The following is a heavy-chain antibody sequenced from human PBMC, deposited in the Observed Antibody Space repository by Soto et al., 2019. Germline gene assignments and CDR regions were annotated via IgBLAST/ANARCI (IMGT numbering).Heavy chain of an antibody. CDR2: ISNSFSDGNT. Sequence: PGVSLRLSCAASGFTFSNFAMNWVRQAPGKGLEWVSAISNSFSDGNTHYADSVKGRFTISRDNDKNTVFLEIDSLRAEDTAVYYCAKVFSPEGGNYFDHWGPGTLVTVSS. CDR1: GFTFSNFA. V-gene: IGHV3-23*01. CDR3: AKVFSPEGGNYFDH. J-gene: IGHJ4*02.